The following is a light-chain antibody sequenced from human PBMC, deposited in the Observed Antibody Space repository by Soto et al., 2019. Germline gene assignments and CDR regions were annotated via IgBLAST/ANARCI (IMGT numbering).Light chain of an antibody. J-gene: IGKJ4*01. CDR2: DAS. CDR1: QTVRNNY. Sequence: EFVLTQSPGTLSLSPGERATLSCRASQTVRNNYLAWYQQKLGQAPRLLIYDASSRATGIPERFSGGGSGTDFTLTISRLEPEDFAVYYCQQFSSYPLTFGGGTKVDIK. CDR3: QQFSSYPLT. V-gene: IGKV3-20*01.